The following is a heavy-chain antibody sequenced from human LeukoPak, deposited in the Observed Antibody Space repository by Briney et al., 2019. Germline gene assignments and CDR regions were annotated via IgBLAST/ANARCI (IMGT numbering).Heavy chain of an antibody. D-gene: IGHD3-22*01. Sequence: GGSLRLSCAASGFTFTTYWLGWVRQPPGKGLEWVANIKQDGTEKYYVDSVKGRFTISRDNAKNSLYLQMNSLRAEDTAVYYCVGKRLFGYWGQGTLVTVSS. CDR3: VGKRLFGY. V-gene: IGHV3-7*01. CDR1: GFTFTTYW. J-gene: IGHJ4*02. CDR2: IKQDGTEK.